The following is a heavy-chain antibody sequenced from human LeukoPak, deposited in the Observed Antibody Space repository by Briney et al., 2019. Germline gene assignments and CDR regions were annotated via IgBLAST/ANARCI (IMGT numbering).Heavy chain of an antibody. CDR2: ISSSSSYI. D-gene: IGHD3-22*01. Sequence: GGSLRLSCAASGFTFSSYSMNWVRQAPGKGLEGVSSISSSSSYIYYADSVKGRFTISRDNAKNSLYLQTNSLRAEDTAVYYCARDRQYYDSSGYPSFFDYWGQGTLVTVSS. CDR1: GFTFSSYS. CDR3: ARDRQYYDSSGYPSFFDY. V-gene: IGHV3-21*01. J-gene: IGHJ4*02.